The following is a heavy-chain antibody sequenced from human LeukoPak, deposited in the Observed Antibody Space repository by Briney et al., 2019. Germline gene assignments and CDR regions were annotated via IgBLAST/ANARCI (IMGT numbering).Heavy chain of an antibody. J-gene: IGHJ4*02. CDR3: ARQAGGTSGPFDY. CDR1: GGSISSSY. CDR2: NYHSEST. V-gene: IGHV4-59*08. D-gene: IGHD4-23*01. Sequence: SETLSLTCTVSGGSISSSYCSWIRQPPGEGLEWIGYNYHSESTNYNPSLKSRVTISVDTSKNQFSLKLSSVTAADTAVYYCARQAGGTSGPFDYWGQGTLVTVSS.